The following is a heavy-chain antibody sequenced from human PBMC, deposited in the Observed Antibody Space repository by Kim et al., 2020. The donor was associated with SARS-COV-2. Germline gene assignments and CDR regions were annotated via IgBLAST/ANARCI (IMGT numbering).Heavy chain of an antibody. V-gene: IGHV3-30*18. J-gene: IGHJ3*01. Sequence: GGSLRLSCAASGFTFSNYGMFWVRQAPGKGLEWVAAISDDGKRKYYADSVKGQFTISRDNSNNRLFLQMNSLGVDDTAVYYCAKDGLPSIALFDALDVWGQGTMVTVSS. D-gene: IGHD3-3*02. CDR1: GFTFSNYG. CDR2: ISDDGKRK. CDR3: AKDGLPSIALFDALDV.